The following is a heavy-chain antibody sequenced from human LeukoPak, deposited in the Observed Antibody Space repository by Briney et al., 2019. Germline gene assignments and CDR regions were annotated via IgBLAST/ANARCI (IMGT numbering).Heavy chain of an antibody. J-gene: IGHJ1*01. CDR2: IYYSGST. Sequence: SETLSLTCTVSGGFVSSGSYYWSWIRQPPGKGLEWIGYIYYSGSTNYNPSLKSRVTISVDTSKNQFSLKLSSVTAADTAVYYCARDSPVRHWGQGTLVTVSS. CDR1: GGFVSSGSYY. V-gene: IGHV4-61*01. CDR3: ARDSPVRH.